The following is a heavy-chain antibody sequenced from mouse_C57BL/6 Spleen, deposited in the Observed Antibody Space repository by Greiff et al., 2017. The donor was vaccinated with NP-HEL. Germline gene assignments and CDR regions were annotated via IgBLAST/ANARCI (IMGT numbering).Heavy chain of an antibody. J-gene: IGHJ2*01. Sequence: QVQLQQPGAELVRPGTSVKLSCKASGYTFTSYWMHWVKQRPGQGLEWIGVIDPSDSYTNYNQKFKGKATLTVDTSSSTAYMQLSSLTSEDSAVYYCAESFGGFDYWGQGTTLTVSS. CDR3: AESFGGFDY. V-gene: IGHV1-59*01. CDR1: GYTFTSYW. CDR2: IDPSDSYT.